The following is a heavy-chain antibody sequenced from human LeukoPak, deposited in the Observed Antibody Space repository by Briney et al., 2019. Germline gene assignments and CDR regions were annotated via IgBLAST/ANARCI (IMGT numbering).Heavy chain of an antibody. CDR2: IYHSGNT. J-gene: IGHJ4*02. Sequence: SETLSPTCTVSGGSISSGDYYWSWIRQPPGKGLEWIGYIYHSGNTHYNPSLKSRVTISIDTSKNQFSLKLSSVTAADTAVYYCARFGSGSYYNPQTHRFDYWGQGTLVTVSS. D-gene: IGHD3-10*01. V-gene: IGHV4-30-4*01. CDR1: GGSISSGDYY. CDR3: ARFGSGSYYNPQTHRFDY.